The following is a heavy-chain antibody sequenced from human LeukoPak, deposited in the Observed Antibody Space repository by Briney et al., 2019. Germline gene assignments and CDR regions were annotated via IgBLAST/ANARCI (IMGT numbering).Heavy chain of an antibody. Sequence: ASVKVSCKASGYTFTNFDINWVRQTTGQGLEWMGGFDPEDGETIYAQKFQGRVTMTEDTSTDTAYMELSSLRSEDTAVYYCATGLVVVAANGDYWGQGTLVTVSS. J-gene: IGHJ4*02. CDR1: GYTFTNFD. CDR3: ATGLVVVAANGDY. D-gene: IGHD2-15*01. V-gene: IGHV1-24*01. CDR2: FDPEDGET.